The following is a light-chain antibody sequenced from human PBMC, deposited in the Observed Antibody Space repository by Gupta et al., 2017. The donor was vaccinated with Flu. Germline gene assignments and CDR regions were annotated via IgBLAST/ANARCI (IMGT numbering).Light chain of an antibody. CDR2: RND. J-gene: IGLJ3*02. Sequence: QSALTQPPSASGTPGQKVTISCSGGRSNIGSNYVHWYQQLPGTDPNRLIYRNDQRPSGVHARFSCDTNYDSASLVISGRRHEDDGDDYCSAWVDSNSDQGVFGGGTRLTVL. CDR1: RSNIGSNY. V-gene: IGLV1-47*01. CDR3: SAWVDSNSDQGV.